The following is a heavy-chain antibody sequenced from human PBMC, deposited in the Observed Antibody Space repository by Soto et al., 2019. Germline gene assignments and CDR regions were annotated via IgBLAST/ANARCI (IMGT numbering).Heavy chain of an antibody. J-gene: IGHJ6*02. CDR2: IIPVFGTA. Sequence: QVQLVQSGAEVKKAGSSVKVSCKVSGGTFSSYFINWVRQAPGQGLEWVGGIIPVFGTASYAEKFQGGVTITADESTSTAYLELRSLRPDDTAVYYCARETPSAAAAYYYYGLDVWGQGTTVTVPS. CDR1: GGTFSSYF. V-gene: IGHV1-69*01. CDR3: ARETPSAAAAYYYYGLDV. D-gene: IGHD6-13*01.